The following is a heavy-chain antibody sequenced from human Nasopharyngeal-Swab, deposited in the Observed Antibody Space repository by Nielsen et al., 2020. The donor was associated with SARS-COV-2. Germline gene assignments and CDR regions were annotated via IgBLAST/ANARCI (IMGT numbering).Heavy chain of an antibody. CDR3: EKGGKKKKNNYYGMDV. D-gene: IGHD3-10*01. CDR1: GFTFSDYY. V-gene: IGHV3-11*01. Sequence: GGSLRLSCAASGFTFSDYYMSWIRQAPGKGLEWVSYISSSGSTIYYADSVKGRFTISRDNAKNSLYLQMNSLRAEETAGEEGEKGGKKKKNNYYGMDVWGQKTTVTVSS. J-gene: IGHJ6*02. CDR2: ISSSGSTI.